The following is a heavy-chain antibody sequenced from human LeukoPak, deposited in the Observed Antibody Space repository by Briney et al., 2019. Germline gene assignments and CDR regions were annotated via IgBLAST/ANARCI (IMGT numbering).Heavy chain of an antibody. CDR3: AKAGCSSTSCYGDYYYYGMDV. D-gene: IGHD2-2*01. CDR2: IWYDGSNK. Sequence: GGSLRLSCAASGFTFSSYGMHWVRQAPGKGLEWVAVIWYDGSNKYYADSVKGRFTISRDNSKNTLYLQMNSLRAEDTAVYYCAKAGCSSTSCYGDYYYYGMDVWGQGTTVTVSS. J-gene: IGHJ6*02. V-gene: IGHV3-30*02. CDR1: GFTFSSYG.